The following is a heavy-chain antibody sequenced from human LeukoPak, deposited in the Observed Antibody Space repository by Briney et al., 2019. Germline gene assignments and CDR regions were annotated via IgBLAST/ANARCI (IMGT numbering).Heavy chain of an antibody. CDR3: ARGTIVVASHFDN. Sequence: SETLSLTCAVYGGSFSSYYWSWIRQPPGKGLEWIGEINHSGSTNYNPSLKSRVTISVDTSKNQFSLKLSSVTAADTAVYYCARGTIVVASHFDNWGQGTLVTVSS. CDR2: INHSGST. CDR1: GGSFSSYY. V-gene: IGHV4-34*01. D-gene: IGHD3-22*01. J-gene: IGHJ4*02.